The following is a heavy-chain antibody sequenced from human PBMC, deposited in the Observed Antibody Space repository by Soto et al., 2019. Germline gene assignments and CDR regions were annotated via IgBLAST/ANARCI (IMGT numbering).Heavy chain of an antibody. CDR3: ARVYAYYDSSGYRRDDAFDI. D-gene: IGHD3-22*01. CDR2: ISAYNGNT. Sequence: ASVKVSCKASGYTFTSYGISWLRQAPGQGLEWMGWISAYNGNTNYAQKLQGRVTMTTDTSTSTAYMELRSLRSDDTAVYYCARVYAYYDSSGYRRDDAFDIWGQGTMVTVSS. V-gene: IGHV1-18*01. CDR1: GYTFTSYG. J-gene: IGHJ3*02.